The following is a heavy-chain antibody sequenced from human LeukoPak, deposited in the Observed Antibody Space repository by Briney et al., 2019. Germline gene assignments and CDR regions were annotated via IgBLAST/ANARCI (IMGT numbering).Heavy chain of an antibody. Sequence: PSETLSLTRTVSGDSISSSYWSWIRQPPGKGLEWIVRIYYSGNANYIPSLKSRVTISIDTSKNQFSMKLSSVTAADTDVYYYARDYAFDIWGRGTMVTVSS. CDR1: GDSISSSY. CDR3: ARDYAFDI. CDR2: IYYSGNA. V-gene: IGHV4-59*01. J-gene: IGHJ3*02.